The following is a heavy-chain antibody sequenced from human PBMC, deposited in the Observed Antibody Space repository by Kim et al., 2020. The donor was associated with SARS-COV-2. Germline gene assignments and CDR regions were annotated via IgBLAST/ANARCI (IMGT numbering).Heavy chain of an antibody. Sequence: GGSLRLSCAASGFTFSSYGMHWVRQAPGKGLEWVAVIWYDGSNKYYADSVKGRFTISRDNSKNTLYLQMNSLRAEDTAVYYCARDFSDTAMVPFFDYWGQGTLVTVSS. CDR1: GFTFSSYG. D-gene: IGHD5-18*01. CDR2: IWYDGSNK. CDR3: ARDFSDTAMVPFFDY. V-gene: IGHV3-33*01. J-gene: IGHJ4*02.